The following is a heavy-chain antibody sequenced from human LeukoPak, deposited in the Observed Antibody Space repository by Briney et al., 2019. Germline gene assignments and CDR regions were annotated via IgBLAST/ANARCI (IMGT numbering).Heavy chain of an antibody. CDR3: ARQDFHLINV. D-gene: IGHD2-8*01. Sequence: PSETLSLTCTVSGGSITSSSAYNWGWIRQPPGKGLEWIGTIHSRGSTYYNPSLKSRVTISIDTSKNQFSLKLTSVTAADTAVYYCARQDFHLINVWGQGTLVTVSS. CDR2: IHSRGST. CDR1: GGSITSSSAYN. J-gene: IGHJ4*02. V-gene: IGHV4-39*01.